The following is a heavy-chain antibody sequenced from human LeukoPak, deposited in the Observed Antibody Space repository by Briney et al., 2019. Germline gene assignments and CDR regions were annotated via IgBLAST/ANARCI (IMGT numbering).Heavy chain of an antibody. J-gene: IGHJ4*02. CDR2: ITPFNGNT. CDR1: GYTFTYRY. D-gene: IGHD4-17*01. Sequence: TGASVKVSCKASGYTFTYRYLHWVRQAPGQALEWMGWITPFNGNTNYAQKFQDRVTITRDRPMSTAYMELGSLRSEDTAIYYCANGDYVKLDYWGQGTLVTVSS. V-gene: IGHV1-45*02. CDR3: ANGDYVKLDY.